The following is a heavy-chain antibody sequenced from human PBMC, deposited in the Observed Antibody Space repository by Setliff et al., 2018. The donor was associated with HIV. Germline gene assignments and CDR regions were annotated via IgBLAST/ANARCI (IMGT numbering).Heavy chain of an antibody. CDR3: ARHTIDISLLVVQDPGPFAL. Sequence: SLKISCTGSGYSFSNHWIGWVRQMPGRGLEWVAISYPQDSDTRYSPSFEGHVTISADTSRYTAYLQWRALKASDTALYYCARHTIDISLLVVQDPGPFALWGRGTMVTVSS. CDR2: SYPQDSDT. J-gene: IGHJ3*01. CDR1: GYSFSNHW. V-gene: IGHV5-51*01. D-gene: IGHD3-3*02.